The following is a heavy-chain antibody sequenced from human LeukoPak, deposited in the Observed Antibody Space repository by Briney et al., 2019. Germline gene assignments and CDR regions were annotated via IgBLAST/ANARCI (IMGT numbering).Heavy chain of an antibody. CDR1: GLTFNNYV. CDR2: ISYDEINE. CDR3: ARVLRGGNLDMLFDY. J-gene: IGHJ4*02. V-gene: IGHV3-30*03. Sequence: GGSLRLSCAASGLTFNNYVMSWVRQAPGKGLEWVASISYDEINEYYADSVKGRFTISKDTPKNTLYLQMNSLRIEDTAVYYCARVLRGGNLDMLFDYWGQGTLVTVSS. D-gene: IGHD3-16*01.